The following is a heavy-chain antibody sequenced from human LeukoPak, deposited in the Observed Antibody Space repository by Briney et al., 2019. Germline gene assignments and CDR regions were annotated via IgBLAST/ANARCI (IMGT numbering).Heavy chain of an antibody. D-gene: IGHD4-17*01. J-gene: IGHJ5*02. CDR1: GFTVSSNY. Sequence: GSLRLSCAASGFTVSSNYMSWVRQAPGKGLEWVSVIYDGGSTSYADSVKGRFIISRDNSKNTLYLQMNSLRGEDTAVYYCARFYGVPGGWFDPWGQGTLVTVSS. CDR2: IYDGGST. CDR3: ARFYGVPGGWFDP. V-gene: IGHV3-66*01.